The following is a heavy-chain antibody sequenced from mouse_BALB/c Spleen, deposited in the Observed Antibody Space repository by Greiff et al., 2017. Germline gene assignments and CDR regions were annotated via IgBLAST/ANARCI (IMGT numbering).Heavy chain of an antibody. D-gene: IGHD1-1*01. V-gene: IGHV7-3*02. J-gene: IGHJ2*01. CDR1: GFTFTDYY. Sequence: EVNVVESGGGLVQPGGSLRLSCATSGFTFTDYYMSWVRQPPGKALEWLGFIRNKANGYTTEYSASVKGRFTISRDNSQSILYLQMNTLRAEDSATYYCARDYYGSYYWGQGTTLTVSS. CDR2: IRNKANGYTT. CDR3: ARDYYGSYY.